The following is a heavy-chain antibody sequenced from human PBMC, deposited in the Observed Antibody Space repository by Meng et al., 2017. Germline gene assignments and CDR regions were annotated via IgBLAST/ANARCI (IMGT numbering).Heavy chain of an antibody. CDR3: ARDRIVATTLGRGYYFDY. CDR2: INAGNGNT. CDR1: GYNFTCYA. Sequence: QFQLVQSGAEVKKPGASVKVSCKASGYNFTCYAMHWVRQAPGQRLEWMGWINAGNGNTKYSQKFQGRVTITRDTSASTAYMELSSLRSEDTAVYYCARDRIVATTLGRGYYFDYWGQGTLVTVSS. V-gene: IGHV1-3*01. D-gene: IGHD5-12*01. J-gene: IGHJ4*02.